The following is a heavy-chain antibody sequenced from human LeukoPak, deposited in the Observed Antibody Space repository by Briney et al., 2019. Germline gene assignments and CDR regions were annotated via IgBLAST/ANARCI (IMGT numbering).Heavy chain of an antibody. V-gene: IGHV5-10-1*01. CDR3: ARQIGSSGYYY. CDR2: IDPSDSYS. D-gene: IGHD3-22*01. J-gene: IGHJ4*02. CDR1: GYSSTTYW. Sequence: GESLKISCKGSGYSSTTYWISWVRQMPGKGLEWMGRIDPSDSYSNYSPSFQGHVTISADKSISTAYLQWSSLKASDTAMYYCARQIGSSGYYYWGQGTLVTVSS.